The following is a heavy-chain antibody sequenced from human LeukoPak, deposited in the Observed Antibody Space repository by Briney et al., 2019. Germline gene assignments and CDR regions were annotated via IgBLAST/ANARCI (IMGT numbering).Heavy chain of an antibody. D-gene: IGHD3-10*01. Sequence: ASVTVSRKASGYTFTNYGIRWVRQPPGQGLEWMGWISAYNGNTNYAQTLQGRVTMTTDTSTSTAYMELRSVRSDDTAVYYCAREGYFGSGIDYYYGMDVWGQGTKVTASS. J-gene: IGHJ6*02. V-gene: IGHV1-18*01. CDR3: AREGYFGSGIDYYYGMDV. CDR2: ISAYNGNT. CDR1: GYTFTNYG.